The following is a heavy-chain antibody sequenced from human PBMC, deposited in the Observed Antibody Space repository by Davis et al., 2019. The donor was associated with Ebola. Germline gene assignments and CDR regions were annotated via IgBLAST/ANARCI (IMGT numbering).Heavy chain of an antibody. CDR2: INPNSGGT. V-gene: IGHV1-2*04. CDR1: GYTFTGYY. Sequence: AASVKVSCKASGYTFTGYYMHWVRQAPGQGLEWMGWINPNSGGTNYAQKFQGWVTMTRDTSISTAYMERRRLRSDDTAVYYSAGGGGSSKRTMGYWGQGTLVTVSS. CDR3: AGGGGSSKRTMGY. D-gene: IGHD1-26*01. J-gene: IGHJ4*02.